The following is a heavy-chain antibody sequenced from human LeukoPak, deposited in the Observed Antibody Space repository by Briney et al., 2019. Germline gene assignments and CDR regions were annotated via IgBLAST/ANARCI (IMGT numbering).Heavy chain of an antibody. CDR3: ARDRLGYDYVWGSYRFDY. J-gene: IGHJ4*02. V-gene: IGHV3-7*01. CDR1: GFTFGKYW. D-gene: IGHD3-16*02. CDR2: IKLDGSEK. Sequence: GGSLRLSCVASGFTFGKYWMSWVRQAPGKGLEWVANIKLDGSEKNYVDSVKGRFTISRDNTKNTLYLQMNSLRAEDTAVYYCARDRLGYDYVWGSYRFDYWGQGTLVTVSS.